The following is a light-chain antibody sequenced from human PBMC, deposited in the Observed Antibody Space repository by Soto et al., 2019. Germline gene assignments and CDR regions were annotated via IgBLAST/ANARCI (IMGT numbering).Light chain of an antibody. CDR1: QSIRTS. CDR2: DAS. Sequence: EIVLTQSPATLSLSPGERATLSCRASQSIRTSLAWYQQKPGQSPRLLIHDASNRATGIPARFSGSGSGTDFTPTISSLEPEDFAVYYCQQRSNWPRFTFGPGTKVDIK. CDR3: QQRSNWPRFT. J-gene: IGKJ3*01. V-gene: IGKV3-11*01.